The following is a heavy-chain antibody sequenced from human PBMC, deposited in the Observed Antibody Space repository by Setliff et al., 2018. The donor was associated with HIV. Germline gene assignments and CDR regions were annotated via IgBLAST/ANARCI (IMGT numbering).Heavy chain of an antibody. J-gene: IGHJ4*02. CDR3: VRYIGAAAGYIDH. D-gene: IGHD6-25*01. Sequence: PGESLTISCHLSGYSFVDFWIGWVRQMPGKGLEWVGFIYPGDSDSRYSPSFRGQVTISADKSTTTAYLDWARLKASDTAMYYCVRYIGAAAGYIDHWGQGTLVTVSS. CDR1: GYSFVDFW. V-gene: IGHV5-51*01. CDR2: IYPGDSDS.